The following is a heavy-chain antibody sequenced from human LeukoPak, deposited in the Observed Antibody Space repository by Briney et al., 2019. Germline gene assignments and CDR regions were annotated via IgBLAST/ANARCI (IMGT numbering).Heavy chain of an antibody. Sequence: GGSLRLSCAASGFTFSSYAMSWVRQAPGKGLEWVSAISGSGGSTYYADSVKGRFTISRDNSKNTLYLQMNSLRAEDTAVYYCAKVVDYYHSSGASNYWGQGTLVTVSS. CDR1: GFTFSSYA. V-gene: IGHV3-23*01. CDR3: AKVVDYYHSSGASNY. CDR2: ISGSGGST. D-gene: IGHD3-22*01. J-gene: IGHJ4*02.